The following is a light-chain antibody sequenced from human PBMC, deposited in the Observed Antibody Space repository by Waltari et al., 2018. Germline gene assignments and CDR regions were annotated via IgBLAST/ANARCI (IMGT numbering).Light chain of an antibody. V-gene: IGLV2-23*02. CDR1: NSDVGRYNL. CDR2: DVT. CDR3: CSYAGSFTWV. J-gene: IGLJ3*02. Sequence: QSAPTQPASVSGSPGQSITISCTGTNSDVGRYNLVSWYQQHPDKAPKLISYDVTERPSGVSDRLSGSKSGNTASLTISGLQAEDEADYYCCSYAGSFTWVFGGGTKLTVL.